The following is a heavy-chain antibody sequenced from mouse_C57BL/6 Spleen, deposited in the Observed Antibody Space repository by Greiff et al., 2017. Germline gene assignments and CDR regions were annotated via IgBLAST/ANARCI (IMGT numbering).Heavy chain of an antibody. CDR3: VGCISPFYYAMDY. CDR2: IHPNSGST. J-gene: IGHJ4*01. Sequence: QVQLQQPGAELVKPGASVKLSCKASGYTFTSYWMHWVKQRPGQGLEWIGMIHPNSGSTNYNEKFKSKATLTVDKSSSTAYMQLSSLTSEDSAVYYCVGCISPFYYAMDYWGQGTSVTVSS. V-gene: IGHV1-64*01. CDR1: GYTFTSYW. D-gene: IGHD1-1*01.